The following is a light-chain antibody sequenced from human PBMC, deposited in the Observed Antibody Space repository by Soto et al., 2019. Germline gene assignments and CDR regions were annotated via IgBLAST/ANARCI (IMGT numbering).Light chain of an antibody. Sequence: QSALTQPASVSGSPRQSITLSCTGTSSDVGGYNFVSWYQQHPGKAPKLMIYEVSHRPSGISNRFSGSKSGNTASLTISGLQAEDEADYYCSSYTSSNTLVFGGGTKLTVL. CDR1: SSDVGGYNF. J-gene: IGLJ2*01. CDR3: SSYTSSNTLV. CDR2: EVS. V-gene: IGLV2-14*01.